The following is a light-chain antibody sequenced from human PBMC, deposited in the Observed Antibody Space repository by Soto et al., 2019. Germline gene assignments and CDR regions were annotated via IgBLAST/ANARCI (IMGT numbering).Light chain of an antibody. CDR1: QGVTNW. J-gene: IGKJ1*01. Sequence: DIQMTQSPSSVSASVGDRVTLTCRASQGVTNWLAWYQQKPGKAPKVLIYRASILQSGVPSRFSGSGSGTDFTLTISSLQPEDFATYYCQQANSFPWTFDQGTKV. V-gene: IGKV1-12*02. CDR3: QQANSFPWT. CDR2: RAS.